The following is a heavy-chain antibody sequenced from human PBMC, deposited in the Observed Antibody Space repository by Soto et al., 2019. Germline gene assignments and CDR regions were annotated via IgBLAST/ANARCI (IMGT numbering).Heavy chain of an antibody. Sequence: SETLSLTCAVSGFFISSGNYWGWIRKPPGKGLEWIGSIFHGGTTYYNPSLKSRVTISVDMSKKQFSLKLNSVTAADTAVYYCARARWYDAFDVWGQGTVVTVSS. V-gene: IGHV4-38-2*01. D-gene: IGHD2-15*01. J-gene: IGHJ3*01. CDR2: IFHGGTT. CDR1: GFFISSGNY. CDR3: ARARWYDAFDV.